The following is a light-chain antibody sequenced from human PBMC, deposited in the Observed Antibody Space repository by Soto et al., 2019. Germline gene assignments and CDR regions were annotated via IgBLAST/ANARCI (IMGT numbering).Light chain of an antibody. CDR2: GAS. Sequence: EIVMTQSPATLSVSQGERATLSCRASQNIKTNLAWYQHKPGQAPRLLIYGASSRATGIPERFSGSGSGTDFTLTISRLEPEDFAVYYCQHYGSSRTFGQGTKVDIK. V-gene: IGKV3-20*01. CDR3: QHYGSSRT. CDR1: QNIKTN. J-gene: IGKJ1*01.